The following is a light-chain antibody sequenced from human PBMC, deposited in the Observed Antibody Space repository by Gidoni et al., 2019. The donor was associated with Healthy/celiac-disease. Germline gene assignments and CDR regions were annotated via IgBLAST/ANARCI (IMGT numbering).Light chain of an antibody. Sequence: SALTQPASVSGSPGQSITISCTGTSSAVGGYNYVSWYQQTPGKAPKLMIYEVSKRPSGVSNRFSGSKSGNTASLTISGLQAEDEADYYCSSYTSSSTPNWVFGGGTKLTVL. V-gene: IGLV2-14*01. CDR1: SSAVGGYNY. CDR2: EVS. J-gene: IGLJ3*02. CDR3: SSYTSSSTPNWV.